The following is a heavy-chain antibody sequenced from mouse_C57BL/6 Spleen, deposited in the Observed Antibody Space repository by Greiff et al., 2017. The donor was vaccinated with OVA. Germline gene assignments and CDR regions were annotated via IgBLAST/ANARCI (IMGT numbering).Heavy chain of an antibody. J-gene: IGHJ2*01. V-gene: IGHV1-82*01. Sequence: QVQLKQSGPELVKPGASVKISCKASGYAFSSSWMNWVKQRPGKGLEWIGRIYPGDGDTNYNGKFKGQATLTADKSASTAYMQLSSLTSEDSAVYFCARANWAFDDWGQGTTLTVSS. CDR1: GYAFSSSW. CDR3: ARANWAFDD. D-gene: IGHD4-1*01. CDR2: IYPGDGDT.